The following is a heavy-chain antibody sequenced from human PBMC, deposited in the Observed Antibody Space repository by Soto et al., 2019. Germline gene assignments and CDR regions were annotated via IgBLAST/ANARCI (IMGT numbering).Heavy chain of an antibody. V-gene: IGHV1-3*01. D-gene: IGHD3-10*01. CDR1: GYTFTSYA. CDR2: INAGNGNT. J-gene: IGHJ4*02. Sequence: GASVKVSCKASGYTFTSYAMHWVRQAPGQRLEWMGWINAGNGNTKYSQKFQGRVTITRDTSASTAYMELRSLRSDDTAVYYCARGMDYGSGSYLEPLWFDYWGQGTLVTVSS. CDR3: ARGMDYGSGSYLEPLWFDY.